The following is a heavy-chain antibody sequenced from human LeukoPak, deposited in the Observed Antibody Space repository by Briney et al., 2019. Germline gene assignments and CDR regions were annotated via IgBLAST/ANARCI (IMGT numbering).Heavy chain of an antibody. CDR3: ARASAVVSNWFDP. V-gene: IGHV4-59*01. CDR1: GGSISSNY. CDR2: IYYSGST. J-gene: IGHJ5*02. D-gene: IGHD6-6*01. Sequence: SETLSLTCTVSGGSISSNYWSWIRQPPGKGLEWIGYIYYSGSTNYNPSLKSRVTISVDTSKNQFSLKLSSVTAADTAVYYCARASAVVSNWFDPWGQGTLVTVSS.